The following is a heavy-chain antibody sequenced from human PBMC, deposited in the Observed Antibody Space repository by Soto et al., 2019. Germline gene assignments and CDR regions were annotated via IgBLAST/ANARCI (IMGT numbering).Heavy chain of an antibody. V-gene: IGHV4-30-4*01. CDR1: GGSIRSGDYY. Sequence: PSETLSLTCTVSGGSIRSGDYYWRWIRQPPGKGLEWIGYIYYSGSTYYNPSLKSRVTISVDTSKNQFSLKLSSVNAADTAVYYCASSYSSSSGGGGYFGYWGQGTLVTVSS. CDR2: IYYSGST. D-gene: IGHD6-6*01. CDR3: ASSYSSSSGGGGYFGY. J-gene: IGHJ4*02.